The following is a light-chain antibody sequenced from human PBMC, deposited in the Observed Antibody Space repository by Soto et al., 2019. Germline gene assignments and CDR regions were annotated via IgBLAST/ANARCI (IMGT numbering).Light chain of an antibody. V-gene: IGLV2-14*01. CDR2: NVN. J-gene: IGLJ1*01. CDR1: SSDVGNYNY. Sequence: QSVLTQSASVSGSPVQSITISCTGTSSDVGNYNYVSWYQQHPGEVPKLIIFNVNNRPSGVSNRFSGSKSGNTASLTISGLQAEDEADYYCSSFTSSTTYVFGTGTRSPS. CDR3: SSFTSSTTYV.